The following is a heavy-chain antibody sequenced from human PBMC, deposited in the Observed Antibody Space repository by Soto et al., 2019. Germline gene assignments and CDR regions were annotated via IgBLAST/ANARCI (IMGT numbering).Heavy chain of an antibody. CDR2: IRGTDPYM. Sequence: PVGSLRLSCASSVFTFSDYYMSCVRQAPGKGLEWVSYIRGTDPYMKYADAVRGRFTISRDNAKNSLYLQMNSLRDDDTAVYYCARGSRVRGMKVWGQGTPVTVSS. J-gene: IGHJ6*01. CDR1: VFTFSDYY. V-gene: IGHV3-11*06. D-gene: IGHD6-13*01. CDR3: ARGSRVRGMKV.